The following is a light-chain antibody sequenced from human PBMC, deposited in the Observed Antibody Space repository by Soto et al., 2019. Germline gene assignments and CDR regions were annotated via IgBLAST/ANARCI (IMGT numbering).Light chain of an antibody. CDR1: QNIERY. CDR3: QQRQYWPPIT. Sequence: DIEMTQSPWSLSASIGDTITISCRASQNIERYLNWYQQKEGRAPQLLMFAAANLESGVPSRFRGSGSGTDFTLTISSLQPEDFAIYYCQQRQYWPPITFGQGTRREIK. J-gene: IGKJ5*01. V-gene: IGKV1-39*01. CDR2: AAA.